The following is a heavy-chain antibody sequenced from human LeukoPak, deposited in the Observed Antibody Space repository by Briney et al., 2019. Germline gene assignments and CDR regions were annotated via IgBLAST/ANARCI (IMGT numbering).Heavy chain of an antibody. CDR1: GFTFSTYW. D-gene: IGHD3-22*01. Sequence: GGSLRLSCAASGFTFSTYWMTWVRQAPGKGLERVANIKLDGGETYYVDSVKGRFTISRDNAKNSLYLQMNSLRAEDTALYYCARDEYYDSSGYTSWGQGTLVTVSS. J-gene: IGHJ4*02. CDR2: IKLDGGET. CDR3: ARDEYYDSSGYTS. V-gene: IGHV3-7*01.